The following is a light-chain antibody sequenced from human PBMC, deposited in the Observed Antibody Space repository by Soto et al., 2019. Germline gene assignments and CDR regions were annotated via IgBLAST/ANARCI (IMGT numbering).Light chain of an antibody. CDR2: DAS. CDR3: QQRTNCPLT. Sequence: EIVLTQSPATLSLSPGERATLSCRASQSVSSSLAWYQQKPGQAPGLLIYDASNRATGIPARFSGSGSGTDCTLTISSLEPEDFAVYYCQQRTNCPLTFGGGTKVEIK. J-gene: IGKJ4*01. V-gene: IGKV3-11*01. CDR1: QSVSSS.